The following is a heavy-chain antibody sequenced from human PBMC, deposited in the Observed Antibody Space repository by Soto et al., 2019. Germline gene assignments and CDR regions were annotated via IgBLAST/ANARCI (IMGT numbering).Heavy chain of an antibody. J-gene: IGHJ4*02. CDR1: GGTFSSYS. D-gene: IGHD3-16*01. CDR3: APSPPRGREHFFFAH. CDR2: IIPIFGSS. Sequence: QVQLVQSGAEVRKPGSSVKVSCEASGGTFSSYSINWVRQAPGQGLEWMGGIIPIFGSSNYAQKFQGRITITADKSTNTVLMELTVVRTEATPLYFCAPSPPRGREHFFFAHWGQGTRVTVSS. V-gene: IGHV1-69*06.